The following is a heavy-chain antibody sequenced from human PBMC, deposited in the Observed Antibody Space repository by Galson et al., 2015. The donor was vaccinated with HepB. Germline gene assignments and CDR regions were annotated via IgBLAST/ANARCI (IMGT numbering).Heavy chain of an antibody. CDR3: ARADWNYANY. CDR2: INPHSAGT. V-gene: IGHV1-2*02. Sequence: CKASGYTFTDYYVHWVRQAPGQGLDWMGWINPHSAGTNYAQKFQGRVTMTIDTSISTAYMELSRLTSDDTAVYYCARADWNYANYWGQGTLVTVSS. J-gene: IGHJ4*01. CDR1: GYTFTDYY. D-gene: IGHD1-7*01.